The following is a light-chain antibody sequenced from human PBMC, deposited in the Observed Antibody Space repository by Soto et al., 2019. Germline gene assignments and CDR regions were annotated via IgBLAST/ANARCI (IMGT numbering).Light chain of an antibody. J-gene: IGKJ2*01. V-gene: IGKV3-15*01. CDR2: GAS. CDR3: QQYSDWPVT. Sequence: EIVMTQSVATLSVSPGERATLSCTASQDISSNLAWYQQKPGRVPRLLIYGASTRATGFPARFSGGGSGTDFTLTISNLQSEDFAVYYCQQYSDWPVTFGQGTKLEIK. CDR1: QDISSN.